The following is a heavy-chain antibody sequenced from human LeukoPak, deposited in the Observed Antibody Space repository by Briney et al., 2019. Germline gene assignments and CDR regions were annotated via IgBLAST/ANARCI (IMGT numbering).Heavy chain of an antibody. CDR2: INPDSGGT. CDR3: ARAGIWDYSDSSGYHNGAFDI. J-gene: IGHJ3*02. CDR1: GYTFTGYY. Sequence: ASVKASCKASGYTFTGYYMHWVRQAPGQGLEWMGWINPDSGGTNYAQKFQGRVTMTRDTSISTADMELSRLRSDDTAVYYCARAGIWDYSDSSGYHNGAFDIWGQGTMVTVSS. V-gene: IGHV1-2*02. D-gene: IGHD3-22*01.